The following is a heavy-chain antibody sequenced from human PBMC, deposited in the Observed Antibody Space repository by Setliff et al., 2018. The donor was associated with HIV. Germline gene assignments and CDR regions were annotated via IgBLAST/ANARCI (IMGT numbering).Heavy chain of an antibody. D-gene: IGHD5-18*01. J-gene: IGHJ5*02. CDR2: ICIRGGT. CDR3: AIDHVTNIAESGYGYTRIDP. Sequence: PSETLSLTCTVSGDSITSESSWWAWIRQPAGKGPEWLGQICIRGGTDYNPSLKSRVTISLDTSKNQFSLKLTSVTAADTAVYYCAIDHVTNIAESGYGYTRIDPWGQGIPVTVSS. V-gene: IGHV4-61*09. CDR1: GDSITSESSW.